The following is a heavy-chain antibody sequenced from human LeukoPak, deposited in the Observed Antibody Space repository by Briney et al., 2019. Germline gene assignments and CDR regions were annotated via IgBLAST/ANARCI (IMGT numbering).Heavy chain of an antibody. CDR2: IFYSEST. D-gene: IGHD6-19*01. J-gene: IGHJ6*03. CDR1: GGSISSYY. V-gene: IGHV4-59*01. Sequence: SETLSHTCTVSGGSISSYYWSWIRQPPGKGLEWIGYIFYSESTNYNPSLKSRVTISVDTSKNQFSLKLSSVTAADTAVYYCARDKGVRSGWSTEHYYYYYMDVWGKGTTVTISS. CDR3: ARDKGVRSGWSTEHYYYYYMDV.